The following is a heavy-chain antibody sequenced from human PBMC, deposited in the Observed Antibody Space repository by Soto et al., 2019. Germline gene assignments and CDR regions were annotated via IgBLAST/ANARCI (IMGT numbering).Heavy chain of an antibody. CDR2: IYYSGST. V-gene: IGHV4-30-4*01. J-gene: IGHJ4*02. D-gene: IGHD4-4*01. CDR3: ARSNYDLFYFDY. Sequence: SETLSLTCTVSGGSISSGDYYWSWIRQPPGKGLEWIGYIYYSGSTYYNPSLKSRVTISVDTSKNQFSLKLSSVTAADTAVYYCARSNYDLFYFDYWGQGTLVTVSS. CDR1: GGSISSGDYY.